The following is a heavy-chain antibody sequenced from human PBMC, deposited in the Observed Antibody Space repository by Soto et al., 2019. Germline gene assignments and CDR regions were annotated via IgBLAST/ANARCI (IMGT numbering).Heavy chain of an antibody. D-gene: IGHD6-19*01. J-gene: IGHJ4*02. CDR1: GFTFSNAW. Sequence: NPGGSLRLSCAASGFTFSNAWMSWVRQAPGKGLEWVGRIKSKTDGGTTDYAAPVKGRFTISRDDSKNTLYLQMNSLKTEDTAVYYCTTDPLGRGSGPRGKVPDYWGQGTLVTVSS. CDR3: TTDPLGRGSGPRGKVPDY. CDR2: IKSKTDGGTT. V-gene: IGHV3-15*01.